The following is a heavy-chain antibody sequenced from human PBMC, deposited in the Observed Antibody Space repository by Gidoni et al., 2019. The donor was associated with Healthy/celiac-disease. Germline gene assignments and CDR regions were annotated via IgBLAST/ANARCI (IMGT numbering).Heavy chain of an antibody. J-gene: IGHJ4*02. D-gene: IGHD2-15*01. CDR1: GFTFSSYA. CDR2: ISGSGGST. V-gene: IGHV3-23*01. CDR3: AKDLRDIVVVVAAHDY. Sequence: EVQLLESGGGLVQPGGSLRLSCAASGFTFSSYAMSGVRQAPGKGLEWVSAISGSGGSTYYADSVKGRFTISRDNSKNTLYLQMNSLRAEDTAVYYCAKDLRDIVVVVAAHDYWGQGTLVTVSS.